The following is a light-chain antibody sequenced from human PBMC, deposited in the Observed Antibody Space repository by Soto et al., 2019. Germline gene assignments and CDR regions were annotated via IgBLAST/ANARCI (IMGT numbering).Light chain of an antibody. CDR3: AAWDDSLSGVV. CDR1: SSNIGSNY. J-gene: IGLJ2*01. CDR2: NNN. Sequence: QSVLTQPPSASGTPGQRVTISCSGSSSNIGSNYVYWYQQLPGTAPKLLIYNNNQWPSGVPDRISDSKSGTSASLAISGLRSEDEADYYCAAWDDSLSGVVFGGGTKLTVL. V-gene: IGLV1-47*01.